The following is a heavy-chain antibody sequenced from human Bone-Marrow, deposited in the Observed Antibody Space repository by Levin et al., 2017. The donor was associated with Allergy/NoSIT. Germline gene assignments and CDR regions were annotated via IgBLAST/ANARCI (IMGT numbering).Heavy chain of an antibody. CDR2: ISFDGTNK. CDR3: ARDAALDTDGASFDY. CDR1: GFNFKTYA. Sequence: GGSLRLSCAASGFNFKTYAMHWVRQAPGKGLEWLAVISFDGTNKYSADSVKGRFTVSRDNSNNTLHLEMNGLRAADTAVYYCARDAALDTDGASFDYWGQGTLVTVSS. V-gene: IGHV3-30-3*01. J-gene: IGHJ4*02. D-gene: IGHD2-8*01.